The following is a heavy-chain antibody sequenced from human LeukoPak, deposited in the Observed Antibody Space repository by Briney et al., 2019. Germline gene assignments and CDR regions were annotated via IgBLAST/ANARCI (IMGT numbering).Heavy chain of an antibody. J-gene: IGHJ4*02. CDR2: MNPNSGNT. D-gene: IGHD2-2*01. Sequence: GASEKVSCNPSGYTFSSYDVIWVRLAPGQGLEWMGWMNPNSGNTGYAQKFQGRVTMTGDTSISTAYMELSSLISDDTAVYYCARAIRNQLLSDYWGQGTLVTVSS. CDR3: ARAIRNQLLSDY. CDR1: GYTFSSYD. V-gene: IGHV1-8*01.